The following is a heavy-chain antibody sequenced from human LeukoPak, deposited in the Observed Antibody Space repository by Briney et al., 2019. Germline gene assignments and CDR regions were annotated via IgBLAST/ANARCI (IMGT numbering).Heavy chain of an antibody. J-gene: IGHJ6*02. CDR1: GGSISSGNYY. CDR3: ARADPYQLLFYHGMDV. D-gene: IGHD1-26*01. Sequence: SEALSLTCSVSGGSISSGNYYWSWIGQPPGKGLEWIGYIYYSGSTYYNPSLKSRVIISVDTSKNQFSLKLSSVTAADTAVYYCARADPYQLLFYHGMDVWGQGTTVTVSS. CDR2: IYYSGST. V-gene: IGHV4-30-4*01.